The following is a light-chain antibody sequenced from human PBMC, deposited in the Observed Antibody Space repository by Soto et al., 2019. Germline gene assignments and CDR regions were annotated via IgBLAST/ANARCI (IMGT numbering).Light chain of an antibody. V-gene: IGLV2-11*01. CDR1: GNYVGAYNY. CDR2: DVT. CDR3: CSYAGGYIYL. Sequence: SVLTNARSLSGFPGQAVSLSCNGTGNYVGAYNYVSWYQQHPGRPPKLMIYDVTKWPSGVPERFSGSKSGNTASLTISGLQAEDEADYFCCSYAGGYIYLFGTGNKVTVL. J-gene: IGLJ1*01.